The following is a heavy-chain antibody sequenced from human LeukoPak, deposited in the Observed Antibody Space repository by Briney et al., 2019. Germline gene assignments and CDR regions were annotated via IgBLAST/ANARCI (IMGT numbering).Heavy chain of an antibody. CDR2: ISHDGSNI. D-gene: IGHD3-22*01. J-gene: IGHJ5*02. CDR3: AKDPYRVIVATGSYLDP. Sequence: GGSLRLSCVASGFTFYSYGMHWVRQAPGKGLEWVAVISHDGSNIHYGDSVKGRFTISRDNSKNTLYLQMNSLRAEDTAVYHCAKDPYRVIVATGSYLDPWGQGTLVTVSS. CDR1: GFTFYSYG. V-gene: IGHV3-30*18.